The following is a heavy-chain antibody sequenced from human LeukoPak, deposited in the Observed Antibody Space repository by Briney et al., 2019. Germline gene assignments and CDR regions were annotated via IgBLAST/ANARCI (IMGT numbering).Heavy chain of an antibody. V-gene: IGHV5-51*01. J-gene: IGHJ5*02. CDR3: ARGFMTTVTINWFDP. CDR2: IYPGDSDT. D-gene: IGHD4-11*01. Sequence: GESLKISCKGSGYSFTSYWLGWVRQMPGKGLEWMGIIYPGDSDTRYSPSFQGQVTISADKSISTAYLQWSSLKASDTAMYYCARGFMTTVTINWFDPWGQGTLVTVSS. CDR1: GYSFTSYW.